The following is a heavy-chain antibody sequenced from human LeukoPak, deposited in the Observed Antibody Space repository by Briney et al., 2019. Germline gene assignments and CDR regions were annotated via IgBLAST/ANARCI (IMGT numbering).Heavy chain of an antibody. J-gene: IGHJ4*02. D-gene: IGHD3-10*01. CDR3: ARDTPGADSNDEFGY. CDR2: ISAYNGNT. Sequence: ASVKVSCKASGYTFTSYGISWVRQAPGQGLEWMGWISAYNGNTNYAQKLQGRVTMTTDTSTSTAYMELRSLRSDDTAVYYCARDTPGADSNDEFGYWGQGTLVTVSS. CDR1: GYTFTSYG. V-gene: IGHV1-18*01.